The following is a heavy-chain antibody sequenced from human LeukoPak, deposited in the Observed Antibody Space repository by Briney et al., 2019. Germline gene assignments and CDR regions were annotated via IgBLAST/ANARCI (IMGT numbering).Heavy chain of an antibody. D-gene: IGHD5-12*01. CDR1: GFXFSSYA. CDR3: AKSRNRGSGYSGYDSHYYYGMDV. Sequence: GGSLRLSCAASGFXFSSYAMSWVRQAPGKGLEWVSAISGSGGSTYYADSVKGRFTISRDNSKNTLYLQMNSLRAEDTAVYYCAKSRNRGSGYSGYDSHYYYGMDVWGQGTTVTVSS. V-gene: IGHV3-23*01. CDR2: ISGSGGST. J-gene: IGHJ6*02.